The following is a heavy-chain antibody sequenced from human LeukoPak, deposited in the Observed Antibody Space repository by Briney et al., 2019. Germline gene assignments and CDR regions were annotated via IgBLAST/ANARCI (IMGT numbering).Heavy chain of an antibody. D-gene: IGHD3-9*01. J-gene: IGHJ4*02. V-gene: IGHV4-4*07. CDR3: ARGGDYDILTGYYPLTD. Sequence: MSSETLSLTCTVSGGSISSYYWSWIRQPAGKGLEWIGRIYTSGSTNYNPSLKSRVTMSVDTSKNQFSLKLSSVTAADTAVYYCARGGDYDILTGYYPLTDWGQGTLVTVSS. CDR1: GGSISSYY. CDR2: IYTSGST.